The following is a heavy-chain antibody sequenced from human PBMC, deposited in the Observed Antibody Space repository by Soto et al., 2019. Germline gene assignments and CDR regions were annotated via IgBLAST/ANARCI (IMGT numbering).Heavy chain of an antibody. D-gene: IGHD3-9*01. J-gene: IGHJ6*02. CDR3: ARESRYYDILTGYYYYYGMDV. CDR1: GGSISSGDYY. Sequence: SETLSLTCTVSGGSISSGDYYWSWIRQPPGKGLEWIGYIYYSGSTYYNPSLKSRVTISVDTSKNQFSLKLSSVTAADTAVYYCARESRYYDILTGYYYYYGMDVWGQGTAVTVSS. CDR2: IYYSGST. V-gene: IGHV4-30-4*01.